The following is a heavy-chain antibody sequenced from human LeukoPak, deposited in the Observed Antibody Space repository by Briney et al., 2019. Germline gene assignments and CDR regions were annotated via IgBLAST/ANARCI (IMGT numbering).Heavy chain of an antibody. V-gene: IGHV4-34*01. J-gene: IGHJ4*02. CDR2: INHSGST. CDR1: GGSFSGYY. D-gene: IGHD5-24*01. Sequence: SETLSLTCAVYGGSFSGYYWSWIRQPPGKGLEWIGEINHSGSTNYNPSLKSRVTVSVDTSKNQFSLKLSSVTAADTAVYYWARKGIERKYYFDYWGQGTLVTVSS. CDR3: ARKGIERKYYFDY.